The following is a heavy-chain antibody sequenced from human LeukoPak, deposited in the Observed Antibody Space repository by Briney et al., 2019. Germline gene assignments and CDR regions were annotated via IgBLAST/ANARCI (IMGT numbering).Heavy chain of an antibody. D-gene: IGHD1-7*01. Sequence: PGGSLRLSCAASGFTFSSYAMSWVRQAPGKGLEWVSAISGSGGSTYYADSVKGRFTISRDNSKNTLYLQMNSLRAEDTAVYYCAKELSPDWNYGPLGYWGQGTLVTVPS. V-gene: IGHV3-23*01. CDR2: ISGSGGST. J-gene: IGHJ4*02. CDR3: AKELSPDWNYGPLGY. CDR1: GFTFSSYA.